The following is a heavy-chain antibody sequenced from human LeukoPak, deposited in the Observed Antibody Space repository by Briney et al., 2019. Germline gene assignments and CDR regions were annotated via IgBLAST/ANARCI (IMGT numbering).Heavy chain of an antibody. CDR2: IYDSGST. Sequence: SETLSLTCTVSGASIRSGDYYWSWIRQPPGKGLEWIGYIYDSGSTYYNPSLKSRVTISVDTSENRFSLKLSSVTATDTAVYYCARDCSGGSCYGAFDIWGQGTMVTVSS. CDR3: ARDCSGGSCYGAFDI. D-gene: IGHD2-15*01. J-gene: IGHJ3*02. CDR1: GASIRSGDYY. V-gene: IGHV4-30-4*01.